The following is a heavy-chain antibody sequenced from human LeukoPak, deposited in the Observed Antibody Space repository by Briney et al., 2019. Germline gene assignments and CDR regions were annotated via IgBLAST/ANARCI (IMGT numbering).Heavy chain of an antibody. CDR2: IYYSGST. D-gene: IGHD3-22*01. V-gene: IGHV4-59*01. CDR3: AGEHRGGYRFDY. Sequence: SETLSLTCTVSDGSINTYDWSWIRQPPGKGLEWIGYIYYSGSTIYNPSLKSRVTISLDTSRNQFSLKLNSATAADAAVCSCAGEHRGGYRFDYWGQGTLVTVSS. J-gene: IGHJ4*02. CDR1: DGSINTYD.